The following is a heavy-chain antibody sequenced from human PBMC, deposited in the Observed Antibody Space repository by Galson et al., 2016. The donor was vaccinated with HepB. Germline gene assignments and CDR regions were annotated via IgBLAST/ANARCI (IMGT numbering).Heavy chain of an antibody. CDR3: ATSILRYFDWPLGPFDY. CDR2: IIPIFGTA. V-gene: IGHV1-69*06. Sequence: SVKVSCKASGGTFSSYAISWVRQAPGQGLEWMGGIIPIFGTANYAQKFQGRVTITADKSTSTAYMELSSLRSEDTAVYYCATSILRYFDWPLGPFDYWGQGTLVTVSS. J-gene: IGHJ4*02. CDR1: GGTFSSYA. D-gene: IGHD3-9*01.